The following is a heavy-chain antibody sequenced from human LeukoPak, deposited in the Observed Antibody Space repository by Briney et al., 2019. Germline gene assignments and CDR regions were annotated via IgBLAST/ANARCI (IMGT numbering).Heavy chain of an antibody. CDR2: IWYDGSNE. J-gene: IGHJ3*02. D-gene: IGHD3-10*01. CDR3: ARDGMVRGVIIWDAFDI. V-gene: IGHV3-33*01. CDR1: GFIFSSYG. Sequence: PGRSLRLSCAASGFIFSSYGMHWVRQAPGKGLEWVAVIWYDGSNEYYADSVKGRFTISRDNAKNSLYLQMNSLRDEDTAVYYCARDGMVRGVIIWDAFDIWGQGTMVTVSS.